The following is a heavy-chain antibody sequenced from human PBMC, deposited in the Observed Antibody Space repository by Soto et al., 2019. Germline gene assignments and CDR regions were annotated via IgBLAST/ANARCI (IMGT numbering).Heavy chain of an antibody. CDR3: ASFIRWHYYYGMDV. CDR1: GGSFSGYY. Sequence: SETLSHTCAVYGGSFSGYYWSWIRQPPGKGLEWIGEINHSGSTNYNPSLKSRVTISVDTSKNQFSLKLSSVTAADTAVYYCASFIRWHYYYGMDVWGQGTTVTVSS. CDR2: INHSGST. V-gene: IGHV4-34*01. D-gene: IGHD4-17*01. J-gene: IGHJ6*02.